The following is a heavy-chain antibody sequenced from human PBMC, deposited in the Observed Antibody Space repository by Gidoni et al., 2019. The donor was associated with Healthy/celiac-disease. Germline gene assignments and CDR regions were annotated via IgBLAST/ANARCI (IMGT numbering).Heavy chain of an antibody. V-gene: IGHV4-34*01. D-gene: IGHD3-3*01. CDR1: GVSFSGYY. J-gene: IGHJ6*02. CDR3: ARAVITIFGANYYGMDV. Sequence: QVQLQQWGAGLLKPSETLSLTCAVYGVSFSGYYWSWIRQPPGKALEWIGEINHSGSTNYNPSLKSRVTISVDTSKNQFSLKLSSVTAADTAVYYCARAVITIFGANYYGMDVWGQGTTVTVSS. CDR2: INHSGST.